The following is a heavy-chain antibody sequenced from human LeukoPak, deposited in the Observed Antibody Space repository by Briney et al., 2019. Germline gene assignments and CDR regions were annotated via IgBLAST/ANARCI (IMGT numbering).Heavy chain of an antibody. CDR3: AKVSVGREYYYDSSGYYYFDY. D-gene: IGHD3-22*01. V-gene: IGHV3-23*01. CDR2: ISGSGGST. CDR1: GFTFSSYA. J-gene: IGHJ4*02. Sequence: GGSLRLSCAASGFTFSSYAVSWVRQAPGKGLEWVSAISGSGGSTYYADSVKGRFTISRDNSKNTLYLQMNSLRAEDTAVYYCAKVSVGREYYYDSSGYYYFDYWGQGTLVTVSS.